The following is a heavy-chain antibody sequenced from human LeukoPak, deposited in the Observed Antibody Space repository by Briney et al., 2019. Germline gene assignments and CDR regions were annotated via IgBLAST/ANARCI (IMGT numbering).Heavy chain of an antibody. CDR1: GYTFTGYY. V-gene: IGHV1-2*02. J-gene: IGHJ4*02. Sequence: GASVKVSCKASGYTFTGYYMHWVRQAPGQGLEWMGWINPNSGGTNYAQKFQGRVTMTRDTSISTAYMELSGLRSDDTAVYYCTRESSSPSSEDFDYWGQGTLVTVSS. CDR3: TRESSSPSSEDFDY. D-gene: IGHD6-6*01. CDR2: INPNSGGT.